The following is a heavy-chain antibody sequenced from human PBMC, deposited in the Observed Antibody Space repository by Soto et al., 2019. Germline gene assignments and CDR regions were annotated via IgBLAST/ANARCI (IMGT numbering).Heavy chain of an antibody. V-gene: IGHV3-30-3*01. CDR2: ISYDGSNK. CDR3: ARDLSGGGDCYLLVTGSYYYYGMDV. Sequence: GGSLRLSCAASGFTFSSYAMHWVRQAPGKGLEWVAVISYDGSNKYYADSVKGRFTISRDNSKNTLYLQMNSLRAEDTAVYYCARDLSGGGDCYLLVTGSYYYYGMDVWGQGTTVTVSS. CDR1: GFTFSSYA. D-gene: IGHD2-21*02. J-gene: IGHJ6*02.